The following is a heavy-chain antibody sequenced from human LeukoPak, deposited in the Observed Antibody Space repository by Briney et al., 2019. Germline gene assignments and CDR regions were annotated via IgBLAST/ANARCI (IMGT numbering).Heavy chain of an antibody. CDR3: ARATDYDFWSGPYYYYYYCGMDV. J-gene: IGHJ6*02. CDR1: GYTFTSYG. V-gene: IGHV1-18*01. D-gene: IGHD3-3*01. Sequence: ASVKVSCKASGYTFTSYGISWVRQAPGQGLEWMGWISAYNGNTNYAQKLQGRVTMTTDTSTSTAYMELRSLRSDDTAVYYCARATDYDFWSGPYYYYYYCGMDVWGQGTTVTVSS. CDR2: ISAYNGNT.